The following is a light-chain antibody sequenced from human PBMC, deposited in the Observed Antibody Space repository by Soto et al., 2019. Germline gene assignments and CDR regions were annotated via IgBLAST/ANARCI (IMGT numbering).Light chain of an antibody. CDR3: QQYGSSPMYT. V-gene: IGKV3-20*01. CDR2: GAF. CDR1: QSVSSAH. J-gene: IGKJ2*01. Sequence: EIVLTQSPGTLSLSPGERATLSCRASQSVSSAHLAWYQQKPGQAPRLLIYGAFSRATGIPDRFSGSGSGTDFTLTISRLEPEAFAVYYCQQYGSSPMYTFGQGTKLEIK.